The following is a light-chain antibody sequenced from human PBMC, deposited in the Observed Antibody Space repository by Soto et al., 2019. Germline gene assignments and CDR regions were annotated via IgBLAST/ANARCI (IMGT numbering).Light chain of an antibody. J-gene: IGKJ4*02. CDR1: QSVSSSY. CDR2: GAS. CDR3: QQYGSSLLT. V-gene: IGKV3-20*01. Sequence: DIVLTQSPGNLSLSQGERATLSCRASQSVSSSYLAWYQQKPGQAPRLLIYGASSRATGIPDRFSGSGSGTDFTLTISRLEPEDFAVYYCQQYGSSLLTFGGGTKVDIK.